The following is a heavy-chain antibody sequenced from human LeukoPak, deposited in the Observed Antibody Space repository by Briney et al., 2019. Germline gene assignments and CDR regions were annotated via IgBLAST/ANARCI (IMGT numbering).Heavy chain of an antibody. V-gene: IGHV1-69*04. J-gene: IGHJ4*02. CDR1: GGTFSSYA. CDR2: IIPILGIA. CDR3: ARDTPDDYGDYKDHYYFDY. Sequence: ASVKVSCKASGGTFSSYAISWVRQAPGQGLEWMGRIIPILGIANYAQKFQGRVTITADKSTSTAYMELSSLRSEDTAVYYCARDTPDDYGDYKDHYYFDYWGQGTLVTVSS. D-gene: IGHD4-17*01.